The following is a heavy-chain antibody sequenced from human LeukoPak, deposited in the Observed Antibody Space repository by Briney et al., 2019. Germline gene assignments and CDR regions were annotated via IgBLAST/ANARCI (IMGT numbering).Heavy chain of an antibody. CDR1: GFTFSTYN. D-gene: IGHD4-17*01. Sequence: GESLRLSCAASGFTFSTYNMNWVRQAPGKGLEWVSSISSSSSYIYYADSVKGRFTISRDNAKNSLYLQMNSLRAEDTAVYYCARSPGDYYFDYWGQGTLVTVSS. J-gene: IGHJ4*02. V-gene: IGHV3-21*01. CDR2: ISSSSSYI. CDR3: ARSPGDYYFDY.